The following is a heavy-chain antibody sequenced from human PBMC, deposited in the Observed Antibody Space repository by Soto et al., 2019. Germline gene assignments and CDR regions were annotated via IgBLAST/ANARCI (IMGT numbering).Heavy chain of an antibody. V-gene: IGHV3-23*01. Sequence: EVQLLESGGGLVQSGGSLRLSCVVSGFISSSYGMSWVRQAPGKGLEWVSGVSGSGGATSYADSVKGRFTISRDNSKKTVSLQMNGLRAEDTAIYYCAKDAIMVSSTFNYFDLWGQGSLVTVSS. J-gene: IGHJ4*02. CDR3: AKDAIMVSSTFNYFDL. CDR2: VSGSGGAT. CDR1: GFISSSYG. D-gene: IGHD2-8*01.